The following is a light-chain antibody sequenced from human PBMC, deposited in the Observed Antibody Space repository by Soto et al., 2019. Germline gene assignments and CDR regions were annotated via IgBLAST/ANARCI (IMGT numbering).Light chain of an antibody. CDR1: NIGSQS. CDR3: QVWDSTSDHVV. Sequence: SYELTQPPSVSVAPGQTARITCGGNNIGSQSVHWYQQKPGQAPVLVVYDDSDRPSGIPKRFSGSKSGNTATLTISRVEAGDEADYYCQVWDSTSDHVVFGGGTKLTVL. V-gene: IGLV3-21*02. J-gene: IGLJ2*01. CDR2: DDS.